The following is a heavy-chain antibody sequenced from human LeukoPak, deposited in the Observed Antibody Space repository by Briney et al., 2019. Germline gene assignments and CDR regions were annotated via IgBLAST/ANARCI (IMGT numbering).Heavy chain of an antibody. J-gene: IGHJ4*02. CDR2: INAGNGNT. Sequence: ASVKVSCKASGYTFTSYAMHWVRQAPGQRLEWMGWINAGNGNTKYSQKFQGRVTITRDTSASTAYMELSSLSSEDTAVYYCARDYWNRDVRYFDYWGQGTLVTVSS. V-gene: IGHV1-3*01. CDR1: GYTFTSYA. D-gene: IGHD1-1*01. CDR3: ARDYWNRDVRYFDY.